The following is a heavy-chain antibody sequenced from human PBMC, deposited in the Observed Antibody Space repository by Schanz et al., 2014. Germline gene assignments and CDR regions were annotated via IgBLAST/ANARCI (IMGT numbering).Heavy chain of an antibody. CDR3: ARGRRYCSGGGCHYPYNYYGMDV. V-gene: IGHV3-30-3*01. CDR1: GFTLSSYA. Sequence: VQLLESGGGLVQPGGSLRLSCAAYGFTLSSYAMHWVRQAPGKGLEWVAVISYDGSNKYYADSVKGRFTISRDNSKNTLYLQMNTLRAEDTAVYYCARGRRYCSGGGCHYPYNYYGMDVWGQGTTVTVSS. D-gene: IGHD2-15*01. CDR2: ISYDGSNK. J-gene: IGHJ6*02.